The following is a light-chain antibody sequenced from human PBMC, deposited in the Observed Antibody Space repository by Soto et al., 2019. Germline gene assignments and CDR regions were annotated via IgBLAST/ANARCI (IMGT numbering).Light chain of an antibody. Sequence: EIVLTQSPGTLSLSPGERATLSCRASQSFSSSYLAWYQQKPGQAPRLLIYGASSRATGIPDRFSASGSGTDFTLTISRLEPEDFAVYSFQYSGSSPVTFGPGTKVDIK. J-gene: IGKJ3*01. CDR1: QSFSSSY. CDR3: QYSGSSPVT. V-gene: IGKV3-20*01. CDR2: GAS.